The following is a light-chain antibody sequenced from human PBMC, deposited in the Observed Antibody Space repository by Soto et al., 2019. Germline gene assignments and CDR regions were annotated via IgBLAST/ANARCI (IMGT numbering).Light chain of an antibody. CDR3: QQSSNWPLP. J-gene: IGKJ4*01. CDR2: GAS. Sequence: EIVLTQSPATLSLSPGERATLSCRASQSVSSYLAWYQQKPGQAPRLLIYGASNRATGIPARFSGSWSGTDFTLIISSLEPEDFAVYYCQQSSNWPLPFGGGTKVEIK. V-gene: IGKV3-11*01. CDR1: QSVSSY.